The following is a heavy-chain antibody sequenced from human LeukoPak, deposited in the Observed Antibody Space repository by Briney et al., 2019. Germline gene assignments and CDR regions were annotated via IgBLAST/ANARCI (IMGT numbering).Heavy chain of an antibody. V-gene: IGHV4-34*09. CDR1: GGSFSGYY. Sequence: SETLSLTCAVYGGSFSGYYWSWIRQPPGKGLEWIGEINHSGSTYYNPSLKSRVTISVDTSKNQFSLKLSSVTAADTAVYYCARVYDSRGFDYWGQGTLVTVSS. D-gene: IGHD3-22*01. CDR2: INHSGST. J-gene: IGHJ4*02. CDR3: ARVYDSRGFDY.